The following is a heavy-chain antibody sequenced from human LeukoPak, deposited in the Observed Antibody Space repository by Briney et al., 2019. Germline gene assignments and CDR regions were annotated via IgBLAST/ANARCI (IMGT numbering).Heavy chain of an antibody. J-gene: IGHJ4*02. Sequence: SETLSLTCTVSGGSIRSYYWNWIRQAPGKGLEWLGYIYYSGSTTYNPSVKSRITISLDTSKKQISLKLHSVTAADTAVYYCARRGPWGEPRPLDYWGQGSLVTVSS. CDR2: IYYSGST. D-gene: IGHD3-16*01. CDR3: ARRGPWGEPRPLDY. V-gene: IGHV4-59*01. CDR1: GGSIRSYY.